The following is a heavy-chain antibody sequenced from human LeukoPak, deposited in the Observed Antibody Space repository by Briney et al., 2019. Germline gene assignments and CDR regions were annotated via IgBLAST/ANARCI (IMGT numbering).Heavy chain of an antibody. CDR1: GYTFTSYD. CDR3: ARGSLRYQLLTDY. V-gene: IGHV1-8*03. Sequence: ASVKVSCKASGYTFTSYDINWVRQATGQGLEWMGWINPNSGNTGYAQKFQGRVTITRNTSISTDYMEISSLRSEDTAVYYCARGSLRYQLLTDYWGQGTLVTVSS. J-gene: IGHJ4*02. D-gene: IGHD2-2*01. CDR2: INPNSGNT.